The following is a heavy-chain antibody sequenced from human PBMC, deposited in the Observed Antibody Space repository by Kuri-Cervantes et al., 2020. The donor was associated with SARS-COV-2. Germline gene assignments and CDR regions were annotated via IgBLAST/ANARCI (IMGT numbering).Heavy chain of an antibody. CDR3: ARDRAGEPLGFDY. CDR2: INPNSGGT. V-gene: IGHV1-2*02. Sequence: ASVKVSCKASGYTFTGYFMHWVRQAPGQGLEWMGWINPNSGGTNYAQKFQGRVTMTRDTSIITAYMELSRLRSDDTAVYYCARDRAGEPLGFDYWGQGTLVTVSS. CDR1: GYTFTGYF. D-gene: IGHD3-16*01. J-gene: IGHJ4*02.